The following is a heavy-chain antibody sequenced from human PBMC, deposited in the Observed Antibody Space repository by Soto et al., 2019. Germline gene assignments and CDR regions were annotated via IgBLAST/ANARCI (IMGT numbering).Heavy chain of an antibody. CDR3: ARGGWSQIDY. CDR2: IYDTGSA. D-gene: IGHD2-8*01. CDR1: GGSIGNYW. Sequence: QVQLQESGPGLVKPSETLALTCSVSGGSIGNYWWSWIRRPAGKGLEGIGRIYDTGSANYTPPLEGRVTMSVDASKNQFSLTVSSVTATDTGVYYCARGGWSQIDYWGQGTLVTVSS. J-gene: IGHJ4*02. V-gene: IGHV4-4*07.